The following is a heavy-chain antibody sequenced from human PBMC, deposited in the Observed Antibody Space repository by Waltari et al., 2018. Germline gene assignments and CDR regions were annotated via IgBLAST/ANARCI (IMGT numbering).Heavy chain of an antibody. D-gene: IGHD3-22*01. CDR1: EFTFSSYA. CDR2: ISYNGRNI. Sequence: QVQLVESGGGVVQPGRSLRLYCAASEFTFSSYAMNWVRQAPGKGLEWVAVISYNGRNIYYVDSVKGRFTISRDNSKKTLYLQMNSLRAEDTAVYYCARDYCDRTNCHGMDVWGQGTTVTVSS. CDR3: ARDYCDRTNCHGMDV. V-gene: IGHV3-30*04. J-gene: IGHJ6*02.